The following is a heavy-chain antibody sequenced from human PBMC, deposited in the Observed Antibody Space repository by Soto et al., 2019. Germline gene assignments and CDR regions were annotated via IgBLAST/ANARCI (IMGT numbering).Heavy chain of an antibody. Sequence: SETLSLTCAVSGFSIGSHDWWTWVRQPPGKGLEWIGESHQSGNTNYNSSLESRVTISLDKSKNHFSLQLSSVTVADTAVYYCVRRATGWDYWRQGTLV. CDR3: VRRATGWDY. CDR2: SHQSGNT. CDR1: GFSIGSHDW. D-gene: IGHD4-4*01. V-gene: IGHV4-4*02. J-gene: IGHJ4*02.